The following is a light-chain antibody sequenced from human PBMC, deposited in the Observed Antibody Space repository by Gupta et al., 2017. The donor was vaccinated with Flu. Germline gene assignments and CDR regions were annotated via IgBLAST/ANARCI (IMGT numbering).Light chain of an antibody. CDR3: QKYDNLPYT. CDR1: QDIAHY. Sequence: DVQLTQSPSSLSASVGDRVTITCQASQDIAHYLNWYQQKPGKAPKVLIFDGSLLERGVPSRFSGRASGTEFVLTISSLQPEDIATYFCQKYDNLPYTFGQGTRLEI. J-gene: IGKJ2*01. CDR2: DGS. V-gene: IGKV1-33*01.